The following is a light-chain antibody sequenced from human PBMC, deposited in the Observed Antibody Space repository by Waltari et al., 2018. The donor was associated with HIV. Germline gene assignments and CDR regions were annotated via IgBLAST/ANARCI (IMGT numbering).Light chain of an antibody. Sequence: EIVMTQSPVTLSVSPAERATLSCRASQNVGNKIVWYQRRPGQSPRLIMFATSVRATGIPTRFSGSGSGTDFALIITTPQPEDYGIYYCQQYNGSWTFGRGT. CDR2: ATS. CDR1: QNVGNK. V-gene: IGKV3D-15*03. J-gene: IGKJ1*01. CDR3: QQYNGSWT.